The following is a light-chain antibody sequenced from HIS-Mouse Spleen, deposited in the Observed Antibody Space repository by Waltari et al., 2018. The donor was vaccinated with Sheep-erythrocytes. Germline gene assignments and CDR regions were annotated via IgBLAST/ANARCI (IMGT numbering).Light chain of an antibody. CDR3: SSYAGSNNYV. J-gene: IGLJ1*01. CDR2: EVS. V-gene: IGLV2-8*01. CDR1: SSDVGGYNY. Sequence: QSALTQPPSASGSPGQSVTISCTGTSSDVGGYNYVSWYQQHPGKAPKLMIYEVSKRPSGVPERFSGSKSCNTASLTVSGLQADDEADYYCSSYAGSNNYVFGTGTKVTVL.